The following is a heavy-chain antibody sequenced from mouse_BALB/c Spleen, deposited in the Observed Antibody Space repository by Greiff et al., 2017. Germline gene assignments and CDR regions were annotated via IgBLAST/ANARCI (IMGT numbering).Heavy chain of an antibody. V-gene: IGHV5-12-2*01. J-gene: IGHJ1*01. CDR1: GFTFSSYT. CDR2: ISNGGGST. D-gene: IGHD1-1*01. CDR3: ASAYYGSSYWYFDV. Sequence: EVKLVESGGGLVQPGGSLKLSCAASGFTFSSYTMSWVRQTPEKRLEWVAYISNGGGSTYYPDTVKGRFTISRDNAKNTLYLQMSSLKSEDTAMYYCASAYYGSSYWYFDVWGAGTTVTVSS.